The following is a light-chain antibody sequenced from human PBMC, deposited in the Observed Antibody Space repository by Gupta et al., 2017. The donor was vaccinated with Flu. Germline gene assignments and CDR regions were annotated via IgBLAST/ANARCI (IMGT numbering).Light chain of an antibody. Sequence: GQTVRITCQGDSLRSYYASWYQQKPGQAPVLVIYGKNNRPSGIPDRFSGSSSGNTASLTIXGXQAEDEXDYYCNSRDSSGNHVVFGGGTKLTVL. V-gene: IGLV3-19*01. CDR2: GKN. CDR3: NSRDSSGNHVV. CDR1: SLRSYY. J-gene: IGLJ2*01.